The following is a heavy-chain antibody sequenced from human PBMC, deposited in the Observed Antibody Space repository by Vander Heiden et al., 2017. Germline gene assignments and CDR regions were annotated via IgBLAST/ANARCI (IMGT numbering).Heavy chain of an antibody. D-gene: IGHD3-3*01. CDR3: ARIHRGTIFGVAIIHAFDI. CDR1: GFSLSNARMG. CDR2: IFSNDEK. J-gene: IGHJ3*02. Sequence: QVTLKESGPVLVKPTETLTLTCTVSGFSLSNARMGVSWIRQPPGKALEWLAHIFSNDEKSYSTSLKSRLTISKDTSKSQVVLTMTNMDPVDTATYYCARIHRGTIFGVAIIHAFDIWGQGTMVTVSS. V-gene: IGHV2-26*01.